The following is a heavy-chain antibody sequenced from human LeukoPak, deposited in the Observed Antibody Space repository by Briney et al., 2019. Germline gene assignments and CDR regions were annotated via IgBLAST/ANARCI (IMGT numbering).Heavy chain of an antibody. Sequence: SETLSLTCAVSGASLSSGGYYWSWIRQHPGKGLEWIGHIYYSGSTYYNPSLKSRVTISVDTSKNQFSLKLSSVTAADTAVYYCASLTGYSSGCFYDWGQGTLVTVSS. CDR3: ASLTGYSSGCFYD. CDR2: IYYSGST. CDR1: GASLSSGGYY. V-gene: IGHV4-31*11. J-gene: IGHJ4*02. D-gene: IGHD6-19*01.